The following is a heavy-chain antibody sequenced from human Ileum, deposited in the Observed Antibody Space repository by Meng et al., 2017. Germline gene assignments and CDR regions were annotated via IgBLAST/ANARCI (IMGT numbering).Heavy chain of an antibody. CDR3: ARLYSSTSGKGLDI. J-gene: IGHJ3*02. D-gene: IGHD6-19*01. CDR1: IFTFSSYE. V-gene: IGHV3-48*03. CDR2: ISSSGSGK. Sequence: GGSLRLSCAASIFTFSSYEMSWVRQAPGKGLEWVSYISSSGSGKYYADSVKGRFAISRDNAKDSLYLQMNSPRAEDTALYYCARLYSSTSGKGLDIWGRGTMVTVSS.